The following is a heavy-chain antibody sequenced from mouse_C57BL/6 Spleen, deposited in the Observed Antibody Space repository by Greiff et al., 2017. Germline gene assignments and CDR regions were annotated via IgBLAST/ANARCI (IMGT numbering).Heavy chain of an antibody. V-gene: IGHV1-72*01. D-gene: IGHD1-1*01. CDR1: GYTFTSYW. CDR2: IDPNSGGT. Sequence: QVQLQQPGAELVKPGASVKLSCKASGYTFTSYWMHWVKQRPGRGLEWIGRIDPNSGGTRYNEQFKSKATLTVDKPSSTAYMQLSSLTSEDSAVYYCASPYYYGSSYYAMDYWGQGTSVTVSS. J-gene: IGHJ4*01. CDR3: ASPYYYGSSYYAMDY.